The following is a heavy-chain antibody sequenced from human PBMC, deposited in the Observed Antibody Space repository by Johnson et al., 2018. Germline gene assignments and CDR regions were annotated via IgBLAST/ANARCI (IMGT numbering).Heavy chain of an antibody. CDR1: GFTFDEYG. D-gene: IGHD2-15*01. Sequence: EVQLVESGGDLVQPGRSLRLSCVASGFTFDEYGMHWVRQVPGKGLEWVSGINWNSGRIDYADPVKGRFTISRDNAKNSLYLQMNSLRVEDSALYYCAKEAMTPFKYIDVWGKGTTVTVSS. CDR2: INWNSGRI. V-gene: IGHV3-9*01. J-gene: IGHJ6*03. CDR3: AKEAMTPFKYIDV.